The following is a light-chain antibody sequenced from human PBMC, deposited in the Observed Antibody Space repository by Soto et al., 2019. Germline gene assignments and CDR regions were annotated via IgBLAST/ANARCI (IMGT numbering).Light chain of an antibody. Sequence: EIVLAQSPATLSLSPGERATLSCTASDSVSSYLAWYQQKPGQSPRLLIYDTSKRATGIPARFSGSGSGTDFTLTISSLEPEDFVVYYCQQRSNWPLTFGGGTKVDIK. CDR2: DTS. V-gene: IGKV3-11*01. CDR1: DSVSSY. J-gene: IGKJ4*01. CDR3: QQRSNWPLT.